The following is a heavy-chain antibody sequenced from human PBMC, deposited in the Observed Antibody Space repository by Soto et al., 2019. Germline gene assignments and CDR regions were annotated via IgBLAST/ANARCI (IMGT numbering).Heavy chain of an antibody. Sequence: LSHPYSVAGGSSITFYGSCIRQPPGKGLEWIGYIYYSGSTNYNPSLKIRVTISVDTSKNQFSLKLSSVTAADTAVYYCARGLFDDYIWGSYRPARPYDFDYWGQGTLVTVTS. CDR2: IYYSGST. CDR3: ARGLFDDYIWGSYRPARPYDFDY. D-gene: IGHD3-16*02. J-gene: IGHJ4*02. V-gene: IGHV4-59*08. CDR1: GGSSITFY.